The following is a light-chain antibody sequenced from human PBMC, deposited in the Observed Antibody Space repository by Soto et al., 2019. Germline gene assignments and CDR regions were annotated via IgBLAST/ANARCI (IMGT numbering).Light chain of an antibody. V-gene: IGLV2-14*01. CDR1: SSDVGRFNY. CDR2: GVS. Sequence: QSALTQPATVSGSPGQSITISCTGTSSDVGRFNYVSWYQHHPGRAPKLLIYGVSHRPSGVSTRFSGSKSGNTASLAISGLQAEDEAYYYCSSFADTNNSGFGPGTKVTVL. J-gene: IGLJ1*01. CDR3: SSFADTNNSG.